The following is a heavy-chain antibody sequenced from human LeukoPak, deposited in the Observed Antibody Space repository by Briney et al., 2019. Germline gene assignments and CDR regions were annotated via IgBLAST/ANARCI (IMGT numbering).Heavy chain of an antibody. V-gene: IGHV1-18*01. CDR1: GYTFTSYG. D-gene: IGHD3-22*01. Sequence: ASVKDSCKASGYTFTSYGISWVRQAHGQGLEWMGWISAYNGNTNYAQKLQGRVTMTADTSTSTAYMELRSLRSDDTAVYYCARERGYHPNWFDPWGQGTLVTVSS. CDR3: ARERGYHPNWFDP. J-gene: IGHJ5*02. CDR2: ISAYNGNT.